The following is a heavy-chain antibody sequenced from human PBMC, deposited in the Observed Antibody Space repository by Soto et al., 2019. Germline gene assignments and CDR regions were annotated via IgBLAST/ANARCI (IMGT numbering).Heavy chain of an antibody. Sequence: QITLKESGPTLVKPTQTLTLTCTFSGFSLRTSGVGVGWIRQPPGKALEWLALIYWDDDKRYSPSLKSRLTITKDTSNNQVVLTMTNMDPVDTATYYCAHRHGDRLAFDIWGQGTMVTVSS. J-gene: IGHJ3*02. V-gene: IGHV2-5*02. CDR1: GFSLRTSGVG. D-gene: IGHD4-17*01. CDR2: IYWDDDK. CDR3: AHRHGDRLAFDI.